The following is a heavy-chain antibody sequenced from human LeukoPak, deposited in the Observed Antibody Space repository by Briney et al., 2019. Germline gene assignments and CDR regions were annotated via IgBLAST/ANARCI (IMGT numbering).Heavy chain of an antibody. CDR3: ARRRWYGGFDF. J-gene: IGHJ4*02. CDR1: GDSISSSAYF. CDR2: IYYSGKT. V-gene: IGHV4-39*01. D-gene: IGHD3-10*01. Sequence: PSETLSLTCIVSGDSISSSAYFWVWIRQPPGKGLEWIGSIYYSGKTYYSASLKSRVTMSVDTSKNLFSLRLTSVTAADTAIFYCARRRWYGGFDFWGQGTLVTVSS.